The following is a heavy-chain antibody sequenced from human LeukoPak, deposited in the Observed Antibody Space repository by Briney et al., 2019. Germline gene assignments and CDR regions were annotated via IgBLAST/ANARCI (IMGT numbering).Heavy chain of an antibody. CDR3: GRAITIFDYYYMDV. Sequence: ASVKVSCKASGDTFTTYDINWVRQAPGQGLEWMGWMNPKSGNTVYEQKFQGRVIMTRDTSKSTAYMELSSLRSEDTAVYYCGRAITIFDYYYMDVWGKGSTVTVSS. CDR2: MNPKSGNT. CDR1: GDTFTTYD. D-gene: IGHD3-3*01. J-gene: IGHJ6*03. V-gene: IGHV1-8*01.